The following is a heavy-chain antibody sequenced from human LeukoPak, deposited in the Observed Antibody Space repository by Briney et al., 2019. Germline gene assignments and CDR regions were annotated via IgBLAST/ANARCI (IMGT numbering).Heavy chain of an antibody. CDR3: ARGNAYYGDCFDY. D-gene: IGHD4-17*01. Sequence: GGSLRLSCAASGFTFSSYSMNWVRQAPGKGLEWVSSISSSSSYIYYADSVKGRFTISRDNAKNSLYLQMNSLRAEDTAVYHCARGNAYYGDCFDYWGQGTLVTVSS. J-gene: IGHJ4*02. V-gene: IGHV3-21*01. CDR2: ISSSSSYI. CDR1: GFTFSSYS.